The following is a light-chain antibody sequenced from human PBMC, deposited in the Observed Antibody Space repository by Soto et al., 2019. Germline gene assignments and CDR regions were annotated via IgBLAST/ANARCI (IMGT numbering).Light chain of an antibody. CDR3: SSYTSSSTYV. V-gene: IGLV2-18*02. CDR2: EVS. CDR1: SSDVGSDNR. J-gene: IGLJ1*01. Sequence: QSALTQPPSVSGPPGQSVAISCTGTSSDVGSDNRVSWYQQPPGTAPKLIISEVSNRPSGVPDRFSGSKSGNTASLTISGLQAEDEADYYCSSYTSSSTYVFGTGTKVTVL.